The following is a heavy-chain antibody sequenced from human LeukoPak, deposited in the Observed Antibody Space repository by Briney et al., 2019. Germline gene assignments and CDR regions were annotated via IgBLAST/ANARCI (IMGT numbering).Heavy chain of an antibody. V-gene: IGHV1-2*02. D-gene: IGHD1-26*01. Sequence: ASVKVSCKASGYTFTGYYMHWVRQAPGQGLEWMGWINPNSGGTNYAQKFQGRVTMTRDTSISTAYMELSRLRSDDTAAYYCARSLYSGSYYRFGYWGQGTLVTVSS. CDR1: GYTFTGYY. J-gene: IGHJ4*02. CDR3: ARSLYSGSYYRFGY. CDR2: INPNSGGT.